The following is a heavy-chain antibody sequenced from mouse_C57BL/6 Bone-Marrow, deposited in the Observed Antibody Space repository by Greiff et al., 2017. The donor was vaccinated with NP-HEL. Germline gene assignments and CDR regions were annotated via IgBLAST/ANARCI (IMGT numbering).Heavy chain of an antibody. J-gene: IGHJ3*01. CDR3: TTSLHTPVGAY. CDR2: IDPENGDT. D-gene: IGHD1-1*01. V-gene: IGHV14-4*01. Sequence: VQLQQSGAELVRPGASVKLSCTASGFNIKDDYMHWVKQRPEQGLEWIGWIDPENGDTEYASKFQGKATITADTSSNTAYLQLSSLTSEDTAVYYCTTSLHTPVGAYWGQGTLVTVSA. CDR1: GFNIKDDY.